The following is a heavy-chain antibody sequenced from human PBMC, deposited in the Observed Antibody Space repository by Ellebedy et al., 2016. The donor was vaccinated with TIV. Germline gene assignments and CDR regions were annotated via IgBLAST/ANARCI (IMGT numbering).Heavy chain of an antibody. CDR1: GGSISSGGYY. CDR3: ARHVDEYSSSKRFDP. V-gene: IGHV4-31*03. D-gene: IGHD6-6*01. CDR2: IYYSGSP. Sequence: MPSETLSLTCTVSGGSISSGGYYWSWIRQHPGKGLEWIGYIYYSGSPYYNPSLKSRVTISVDPSKNHFSLKLSSVTAAETAVYYCARHVDEYSSSKRFDPWGQGTLVTVSS. J-gene: IGHJ5*02.